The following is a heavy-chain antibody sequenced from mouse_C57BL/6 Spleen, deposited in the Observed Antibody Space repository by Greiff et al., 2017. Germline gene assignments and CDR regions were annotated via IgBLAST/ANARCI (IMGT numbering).Heavy chain of an antibody. J-gene: IGHJ4*01. CDR1: GFTFSDYY. CDR2: INYDGSST. CDR3: ARDRTVFYAMDY. Sequence: EVQRVESEGGLVQPGSSMKLSCTASGFTFSDYYMAWVRQVPEKGLEWVANINYDGSSTYYLDSLKSRFIISRDNAKNLLYLQMSSLKSEDTATYYCARDRTVFYAMDYWGQGTSVTVSS. V-gene: IGHV5-16*01.